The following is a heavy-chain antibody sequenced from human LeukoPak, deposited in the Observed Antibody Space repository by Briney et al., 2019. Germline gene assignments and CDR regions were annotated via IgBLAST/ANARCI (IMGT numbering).Heavy chain of an antibody. CDR2: IRGGGENT. J-gene: IGHJ4*02. CDR3: AKVSWDGRGTFY. CDR1: GFTFSTQS. Sequence: PGGSLTLSCAASGFTFSTQSMSWVRQAPGKGLEWVSAIRGGGENTYYADSVKGRFTISRDNSKDTLSLQMNSLRAEDTAVYYCAKVSWDGRGTFYWGQGTLVTVSS. D-gene: IGHD2-15*01. V-gene: IGHV3-23*01.